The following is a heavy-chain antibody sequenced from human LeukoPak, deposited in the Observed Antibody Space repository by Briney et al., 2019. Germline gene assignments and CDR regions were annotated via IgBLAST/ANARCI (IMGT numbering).Heavy chain of an antibody. CDR3: ARDAGGSMVRGVPNWFDP. CDR2: TYYRSKWYN. J-gene: IGHJ5*02. CDR1: GDSVSSNSAA. D-gene: IGHD3-10*01. V-gene: IGHV6-1*01. Sequence: SQTLSLTCAISGDSVSSNSAAWSWIRQSPSRGLEWLGRTYYRSKWYNDYAVSVKSRITVNPDTSKNQFSLQLNSVTPEDTAMYHCARDAGGSMVRGVPNWFDPWGQGTLVTVSS.